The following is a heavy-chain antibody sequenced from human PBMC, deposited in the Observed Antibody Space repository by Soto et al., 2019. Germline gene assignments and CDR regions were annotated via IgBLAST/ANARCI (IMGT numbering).Heavy chain of an antibody. J-gene: IGHJ5*02. V-gene: IGHV3-48*03. CDR2: ISSSGSTI. CDR3: ATLGVVVAATNWFDP. Sequence: GGSLRLSCAASGFTFRSYEMNWVRQAPGKGPEWVSYISSSGSTIYYADSVKGRFTISRDNAKNSLYLQMNSLRAEDTAVYYCATLGVVVAATNWFDPWGPGTLVTVSS. CDR1: GFTFRSYE. D-gene: IGHD2-15*01.